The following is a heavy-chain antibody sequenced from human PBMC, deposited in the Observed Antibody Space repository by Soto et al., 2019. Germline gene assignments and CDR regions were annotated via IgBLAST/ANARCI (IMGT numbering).Heavy chain of an antibody. V-gene: IGHV3-21*01. D-gene: IGHD1-26*01. Sequence: PGWSLRLACASSVFTFISYSMNWVRQAPGKGLEWVSSISSSSSYIYYADSVKGRFTISRDNAKNSLYLQMNSLRAEDTAVYYCARDWRRWELLLFDYWGQGTLVTVSS. J-gene: IGHJ4*02. CDR2: ISSSSSYI. CDR1: VFTFISYS. CDR3: ARDWRRWELLLFDY.